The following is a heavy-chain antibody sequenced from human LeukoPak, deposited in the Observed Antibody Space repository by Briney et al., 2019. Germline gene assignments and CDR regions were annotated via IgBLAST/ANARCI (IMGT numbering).Heavy chain of an antibody. CDR3: ARYGETGGYFDY. D-gene: IGHD4-17*01. Sequence: PGGSLRLSCAASGFTFRNYAMTWVRQAPGKGLEWVSAISGSGGTTYYADSVKGRFTISRDNAKNSLYLQMNSLRAEDTAVYYCARYGETGGYFDYWGQGTLVTVSS. CDR1: GFTFRNYA. J-gene: IGHJ4*02. CDR2: ISGSGGTT. V-gene: IGHV3-23*01.